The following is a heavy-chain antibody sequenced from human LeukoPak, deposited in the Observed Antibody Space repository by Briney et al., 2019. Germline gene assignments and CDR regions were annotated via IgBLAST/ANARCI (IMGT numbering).Heavy chain of an antibody. Sequence: GGSLRLSCAASGFTFSSYGMHWVRQAPGKGLEWVAVISYDGSNKYYADSVKGRFTISRDNSKNTLYLQMNSLRAEDTAVYYCAKGVHIVGTMGPSDYWGQGTLVTVSS. CDR1: GFTFSSYG. D-gene: IGHD2-21*01. CDR2: ISYDGSNK. CDR3: AKGVHIVGTMGPSDY. V-gene: IGHV3-30*18. J-gene: IGHJ4*02.